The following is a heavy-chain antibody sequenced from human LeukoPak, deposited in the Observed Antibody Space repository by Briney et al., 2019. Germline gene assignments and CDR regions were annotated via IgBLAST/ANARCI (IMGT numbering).Heavy chain of an antibody. D-gene: IGHD5-18*01. CDR2: IHQEETEK. J-gene: IGHJ4*02. Sequence: GGSLRLSCAASRFTFISYAMSWVRQSPGTGVEGVAKIHQEETEKIYVDSVTGRFTISRDKARNSLYLEMNSLRNEDTAVYYCARLRYTYGKNFDYWGQGTLVTVSS. CDR1: RFTFISYA. CDR3: ARLRYTYGKNFDY. V-gene: IGHV3-7*01.